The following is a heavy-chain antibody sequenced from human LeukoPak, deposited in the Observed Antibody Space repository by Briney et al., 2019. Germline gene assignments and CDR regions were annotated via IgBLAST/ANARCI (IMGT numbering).Heavy chain of an antibody. V-gene: IGHV3-23*01. Sequence: GGSLRLSCAASGFTFSSYAMSWVRQAPGKGLEWVSAISGSGGSTYYADSVKGRFTISRDNSKNTLYLQMNSLRAEDTAVYYCAKVMTRTMVRGVPPSDYWAQATLVTVSS. CDR1: GFTFSSYA. CDR3: AKVMTRTMVRGVPPSDY. CDR2: ISGSGGST. D-gene: IGHD3-10*01. J-gene: IGHJ4*02.